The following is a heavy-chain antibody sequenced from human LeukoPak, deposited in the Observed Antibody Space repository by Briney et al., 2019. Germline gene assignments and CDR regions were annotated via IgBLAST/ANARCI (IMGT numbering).Heavy chain of an antibody. CDR2: IDRRGDT. CDR3: ARVEGPSIFGVIDY. Sequence: ASVKVSCKASGYTFTGYYMHWVRQAPGQGLEWMGWIDRRGDTNYSLKFQGRVTMTRDTSISTAYMELSRLRSDDTAVYYCARVEGPSIFGVIDYWGQGTLVTISS. V-gene: IGHV1-2*02. J-gene: IGHJ4*02. CDR1: GYTFTGYY. D-gene: IGHD3-3*01.